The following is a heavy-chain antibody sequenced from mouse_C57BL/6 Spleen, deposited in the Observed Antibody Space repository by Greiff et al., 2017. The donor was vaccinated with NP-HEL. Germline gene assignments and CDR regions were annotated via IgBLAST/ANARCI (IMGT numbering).Heavy chain of an antibody. V-gene: IGHV1-26*01. J-gene: IGHJ1*03. CDR1: GYTFTDYY. D-gene: IGHD1-1*01. CDR3: AKDVGGSLYWYFDV. Sequence: EVQLQQSGPELVKPGASVKISCKASGYTFTDYYMNWVKQSHGKSLEWIGDINPNDGGTSYNQKFKGKATLTVDKSSSTAYMELRSLTSEDSAVYYCAKDVGGSLYWYFDVWGTGTTVTVSS. CDR2: INPNDGGT.